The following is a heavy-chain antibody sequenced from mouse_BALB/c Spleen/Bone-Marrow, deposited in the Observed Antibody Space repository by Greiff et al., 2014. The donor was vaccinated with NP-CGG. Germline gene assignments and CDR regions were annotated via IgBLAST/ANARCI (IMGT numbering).Heavy chain of an antibody. J-gene: IGHJ3*01. V-gene: IGHV1S81*02. CDR1: GYTFTSYY. CDR3: TRSNGNWFAY. CDR2: INPSNGGT. D-gene: IGHD2-1*01. Sequence: QVQLQQSGAELVKPGASVKLSYKASGYTFTSYYIYWVKQRPGQGLEWIGEINPSNGGTNFNEKFKSKATLTVDKSSSTAYMQLSSLTSEDSAVYYCTRSNGNWFAYWGQGTLVTVSA.